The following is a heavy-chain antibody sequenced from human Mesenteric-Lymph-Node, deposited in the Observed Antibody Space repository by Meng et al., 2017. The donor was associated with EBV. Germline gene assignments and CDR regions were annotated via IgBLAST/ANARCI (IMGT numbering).Heavy chain of an antibody. V-gene: IGHV6-1*01. CDR3: ARGAAYIFHI. D-gene: IGHD6-25*01. CDR2: AYNKCKCYN. Sequence: TLSLTRVISLGGVSSSSVGWDLLWIPPPRGIALQWLAYNKCKCYNHYRLSVKRRLTITQDTSKNQFALRMTYMNPVDTAIYYCARGAAYIFHIWGRGTLVTVSS. CDR1: LGGVSSSSVG. J-gene: IGHJ2*01.